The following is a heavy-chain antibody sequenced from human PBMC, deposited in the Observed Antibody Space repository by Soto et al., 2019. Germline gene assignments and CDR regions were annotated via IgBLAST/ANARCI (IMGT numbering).Heavy chain of an antibody. CDR1: GYNFANYW. CDR2: IFPGDSDT. CDR3: AAGYTTGPDAFDI. Sequence: TGESLKISCKGSGYNFANYWIGWVRQMPGKGLEWMGMIFPGDSDTKNSPSLQGQITMSVDKSDSSAYLQWRSLKASDTAMYYCAAGYTTGPDAFDIWGQGTMVTVS. V-gene: IGHV5-51*01. D-gene: IGHD6-13*01. J-gene: IGHJ3*02.